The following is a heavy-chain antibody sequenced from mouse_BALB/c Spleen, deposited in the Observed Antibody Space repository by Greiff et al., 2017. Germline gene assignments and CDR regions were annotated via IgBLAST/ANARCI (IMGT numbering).Heavy chain of an antibody. CDR1: GFTFSSYA. CDR2: ISSGGST. D-gene: IGHD2-14*01. CDR3: AGDRRYDRNYYAMDY. V-gene: IGHV5-6-5*01. Sequence: EVQVVESGGGLVKPGGSLKLSCAASGFTFSSYAMSWVRQTPEKRLEWVASISSGGSTYYPDSVKGRFTIFRDNARNIPYLQMSILRSRDTAMDYCAGDRRYDRNYYAMDYWGQGTSVTVSS. J-gene: IGHJ4*01.